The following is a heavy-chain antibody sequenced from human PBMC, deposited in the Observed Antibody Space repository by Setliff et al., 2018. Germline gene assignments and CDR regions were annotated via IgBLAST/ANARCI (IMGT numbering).Heavy chain of an antibody. CDR2: ISSSSSTI. CDR1: GFTFSSYA. V-gene: IGHV3-48*01. D-gene: IGHD5-12*01. J-gene: IGHJ4*02. Sequence: GGSLRLSCAASGFTFSSYAMHWVRQAPGKGLEWVSYISSSSSTIYYADSVKGRFTISRDNSKNTLYLQMNSLRAEDTAVYYCARDFGTEWLRLDYWGQGTLVTVSS. CDR3: ARDFGTEWLRLDY.